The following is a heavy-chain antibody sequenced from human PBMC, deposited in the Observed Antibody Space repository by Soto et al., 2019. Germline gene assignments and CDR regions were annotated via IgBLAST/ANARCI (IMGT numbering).Heavy chain of an antibody. J-gene: IGHJ5*02. CDR2: IYYSGST. V-gene: IGHV4-31*03. D-gene: IGHD2-15*01. CDR1: GGSISSGGYY. Sequence: SETLSLTCTVSGGSISSGGYYWSRIRQHPGKGLEWIGYIYYSGSTYYNPSLKSRVTISVDTSKNQFSLKLSSVTAADTAVYYCARGPPIVVVVAATPGWFDPWGQGTLVTVSS. CDR3: ARGPPIVVVVAATPGWFDP.